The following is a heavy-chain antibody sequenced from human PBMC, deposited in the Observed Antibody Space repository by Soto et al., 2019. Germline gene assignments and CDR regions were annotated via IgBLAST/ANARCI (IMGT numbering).Heavy chain of an antibody. Sequence: GGSLRLSCAASGFTFSSYGMHWVRQAPGKGLEWVAVIWYDGSNKYYADSVKGRFTISRDNSKNTLYLQMNSLRAEDTAVYYCARGSGDTYYYDSSGYPFDYWGQGTLVTAPQ. D-gene: IGHD3-22*01. CDR2: IWYDGSNK. CDR1: GFTFSSYG. CDR3: ARGSGDTYYYDSSGYPFDY. V-gene: IGHV3-33*01. J-gene: IGHJ4*02.